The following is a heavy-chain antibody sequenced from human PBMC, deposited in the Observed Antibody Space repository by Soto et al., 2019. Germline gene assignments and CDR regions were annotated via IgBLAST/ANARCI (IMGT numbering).Heavy chain of an antibody. D-gene: IGHD2-21*02. CDR1: GYTFTGYY. CDR2: INPNSGGT. CDR3: ARPRRDGYMTAFDY. V-gene: IGHV1-2*04. Sequence: QVPLVQSGAEVKKAGASEKVTCKASGYTFTGYYMHWVRQAPGQGLEWMGWINPNSGGTNYAQKFQGWVTMTRDTSISTAYMELSRLRSDDTAVYYCARPRRDGYMTAFDYWRQGTLVTVSS. J-gene: IGHJ4*02.